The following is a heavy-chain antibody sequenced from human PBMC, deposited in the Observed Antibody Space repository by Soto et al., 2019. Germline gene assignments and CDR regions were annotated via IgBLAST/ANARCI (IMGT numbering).Heavy chain of an antibody. J-gene: IGHJ4*02. CDR2: ISYDETNE. D-gene: IGHD3-22*01. CDR3: SRAPFDSSGYFAY. CDR1: GFTFSRYS. V-gene: IGHV3-30-3*01. Sequence: GESLKISCAASGFTFSRYSVHWVRQAPGKGLEWVAAISYDETNESYADSVKGRFTISRDNSKNTMFLQMSSLRPEDTAVYFWSRAPFDSSGYFAYWGQGTLVTVSS.